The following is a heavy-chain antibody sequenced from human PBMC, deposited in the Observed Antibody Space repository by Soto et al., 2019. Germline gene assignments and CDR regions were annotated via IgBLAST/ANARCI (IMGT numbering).Heavy chain of an antibody. CDR1: GYSFRSYS. J-gene: IGHJ3*01. V-gene: IGHV5-51*01. Sequence: WESLKISCKGSGYSFRSYSIGWVRQMSGEGLEWLGIIHLGDSDTRYRASFQGQVIILVDKSINPADLKWGSLQASDAAMYYRATPWAVGATDAVDFWGQGTMVTVSS. CDR3: ATPWAVGATDAVDF. CDR2: IHLGDSDT. D-gene: IGHD6-19*01.